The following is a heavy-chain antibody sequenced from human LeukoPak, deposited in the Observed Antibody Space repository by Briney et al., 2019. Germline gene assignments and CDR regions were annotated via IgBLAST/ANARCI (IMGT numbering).Heavy chain of an antibody. Sequence: ASVEVSCKASGYTFTSYGISWVRQAPGQGLEWMGWISAYNGNTNYAQKLQGRVTMTTDTSTSTAYMELRSLRSDDTAMYYCARDEGITIFGVVNKNWFDPWGQGTLVTISS. CDR2: ISAYNGNT. CDR1: GYTFTSYG. V-gene: IGHV1-18*01. J-gene: IGHJ5*02. D-gene: IGHD3-3*01. CDR3: ARDEGITIFGVVNKNWFDP.